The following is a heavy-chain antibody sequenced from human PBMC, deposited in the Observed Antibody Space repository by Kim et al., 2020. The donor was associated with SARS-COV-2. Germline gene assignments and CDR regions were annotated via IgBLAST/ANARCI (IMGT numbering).Heavy chain of an antibody. D-gene: IGHD3-10*01. CDR2: IMRGGGSR. CDR3: AKDVAYYGSAFDT. V-gene: IGHV3-23*01. J-gene: IGHJ4*02. CDR1: GFTFRSYG. Sequence: GGSLRLSCAASGFTFRSYGMTWVRQAPGKGLDWVATIMRGGGSRYYRDSVTGRCTISRDDSNNMLYLQMDSLRVDDTAIYYCAKDVAYYGSAFDTWGQGILVAASS.